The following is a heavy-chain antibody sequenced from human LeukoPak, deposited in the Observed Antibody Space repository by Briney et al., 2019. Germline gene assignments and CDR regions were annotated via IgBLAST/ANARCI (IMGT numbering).Heavy chain of an antibody. Sequence: GGSLRLSCAASGFTFSNYAMTWVRQAPGKGLQWVPSISDSGTSTDYADPVKGRFTIARDNSRNTVSLQRHSLRAGDTVCNKGAEGPRYCSSTSCYRGDYWGQGTLVTVSS. V-gene: IGHV3-23*01. J-gene: IGHJ4*02. D-gene: IGHD2-2*01. CDR2: ISDSGTST. CDR3: AEGPRYCSSTSCYRGDY. CDR1: GFTFSNYA.